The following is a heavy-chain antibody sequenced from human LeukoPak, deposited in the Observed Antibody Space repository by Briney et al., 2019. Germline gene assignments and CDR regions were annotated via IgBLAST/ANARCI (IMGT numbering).Heavy chain of an antibody. Sequence: ASVKVSCKASGYTFTSNGITWVRQAPGQGLEWMGWISAYNGNTNYAQKFQGGVTMTTDTSTSTAYMELRSLRSDDTAVYYCAREGSTTGTTDWFDPWGQGTLVTVSS. CDR1: GYTFTSNG. D-gene: IGHD1-1*01. V-gene: IGHV1-18*01. CDR2: ISAYNGNT. J-gene: IGHJ5*02. CDR3: AREGSTTGTTDWFDP.